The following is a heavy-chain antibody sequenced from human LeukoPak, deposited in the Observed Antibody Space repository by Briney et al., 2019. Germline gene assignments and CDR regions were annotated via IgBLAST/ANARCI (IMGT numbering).Heavy chain of an antibody. CDR3: ARGVVVVAATGRIDY. CDR2: IYYSGST. V-gene: IGHV4-39*07. D-gene: IGHD2-15*01. Sequence: PSETLSLTCTVSGGSISSSSYYWGWIRQPPGKGPEWIGSIYYSGSTYYNPSLKSRVTISVDTSKNQFSLKLSSVTAADTAVYYCARGVVVVAATGRIDYWGQGTLVTVSS. CDR1: GGSISSSSYY. J-gene: IGHJ4*02.